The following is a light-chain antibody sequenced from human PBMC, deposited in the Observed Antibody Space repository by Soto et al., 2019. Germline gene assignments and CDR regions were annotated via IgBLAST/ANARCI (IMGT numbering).Light chain of an antibody. V-gene: IGKV4-1*01. CDR2: WAS. CDR3: QQYSSYSPLT. Sequence: DIVMTQSPDSLAVSLGERATINCKSSQSVFYSSTNKNSVAWYQQKPGQPLKLVLYWASTRESGVPDRFSGSGSGTDFTLTISSLQAEDVAVYYCQQYSSYSPLTFGGGTKVEIK. J-gene: IGKJ4*01. CDR1: QSVFYSSTNKNS.